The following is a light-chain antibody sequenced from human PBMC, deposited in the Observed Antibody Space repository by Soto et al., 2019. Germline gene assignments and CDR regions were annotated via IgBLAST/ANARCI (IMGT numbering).Light chain of an antibody. CDR1: SSNIGRNT. V-gene: IGLV1-44*01. CDR2: TNS. Sequence: QSVLTQPPSASGTPGQRVTISCSGSSSNIGRNTVNWYQQLPGTAPKLLIYTNSQRPSGVPDRFSGSKSGTSASLAISGLQSEDEADYYCAAWDDSLNGPYVFGTGTKLTVL. J-gene: IGLJ1*01. CDR3: AAWDDSLNGPYV.